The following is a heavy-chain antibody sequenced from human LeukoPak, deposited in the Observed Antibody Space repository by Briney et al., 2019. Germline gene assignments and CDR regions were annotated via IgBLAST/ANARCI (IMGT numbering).Heavy chain of an antibody. J-gene: IGHJ4*02. V-gene: IGHV3-21*01. Sequence: GGSLRLSCAASGFTFSRNSMNWVRQAPGKGLEWVSSISSSSDYIYYADSVKGRFTISRDNAKNSLYLQMNSLRAEDTALYYCARARDCSSTSSYGVGDWWGQGTLVTVSS. D-gene: IGHD2-2*01. CDR2: ISSSSDYI. CDR3: ARARDCSSTSSYGVGDW. CDR1: GFTFSRNS.